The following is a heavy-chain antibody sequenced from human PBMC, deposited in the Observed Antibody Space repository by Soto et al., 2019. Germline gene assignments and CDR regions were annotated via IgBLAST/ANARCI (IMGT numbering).Heavy chain of an antibody. CDR2: VYSSGGY. J-gene: IGHJ4*02. V-gene: IGHV4-61*01. CDR3: ARTMPSLSCPTSALY. Sequence: QVQLQESGPVLVRPSETLSLTCSVSGDSVSSGTYYWGWIRQPPGKGLEWIAFVYSSGGYIYNPSLMSRVNMSVDTSKNQFSLKLSSVTATDTAMYYCARTMPSLSCPTSALYWGQGTLVTVSS. CDR1: GDSVSSGTYY. D-gene: IGHD6-6*01.